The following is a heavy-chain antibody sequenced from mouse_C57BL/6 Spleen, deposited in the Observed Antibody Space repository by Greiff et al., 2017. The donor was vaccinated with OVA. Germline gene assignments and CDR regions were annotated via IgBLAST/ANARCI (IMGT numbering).Heavy chain of an antibody. Sequence: QVQLQQPGAELVMPGASVKLSCKASGYTFTSYWMHWVKQRPGQGLEWIGEIDPSDSYTNYNQKFKGKSTLTVDKSSSTAYMQLSSLTSEDSAVYYCARNDGSWFAYWGQGTLVTVSA. CDR1: GYTFTSYW. CDR2: IDPSDSYT. CDR3: ARNDGSWFAY. J-gene: IGHJ3*01. D-gene: IGHD2-3*01. V-gene: IGHV1-69*01.